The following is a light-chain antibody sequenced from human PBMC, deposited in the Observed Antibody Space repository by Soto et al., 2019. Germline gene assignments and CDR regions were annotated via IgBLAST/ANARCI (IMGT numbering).Light chain of an antibody. J-gene: IGKJ1*01. CDR3: QQYNDYWT. CDR2: KAS. Sequence: IQMTQPPSTLSASVGDRVTITCRASQSINIWLAWYQQKPGRAPKLLIYKASTLESGVPSRFSGSGSGTEFTLTISSLQPDDFATYYCQQYNDYWTFGQGTKVDTK. V-gene: IGKV1-5*03. CDR1: QSINIW.